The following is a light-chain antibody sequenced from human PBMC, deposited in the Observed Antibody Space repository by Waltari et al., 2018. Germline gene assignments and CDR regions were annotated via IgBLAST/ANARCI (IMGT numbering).Light chain of an antibody. CDR1: QSITSY. CDR2: KAS. CDR3: QQDHDYAPLP. J-gene: IGKJ4*01. Sequence: DIQLTQSPPTLSASVGATVTITCRASQSITSYLAWYQQRPGKAPKRLIYKASNLQSGVPTRFSGSGSGTEFTLTISGLQPDDFATYYCQQDHDYAPLPFGGGTTVEI. V-gene: IGKV1-5*03.